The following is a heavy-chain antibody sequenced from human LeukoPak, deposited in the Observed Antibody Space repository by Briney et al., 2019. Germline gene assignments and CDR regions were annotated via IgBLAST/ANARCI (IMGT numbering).Heavy chain of an antibody. D-gene: IGHD5-18*01. Sequence: GGSLRLSCAASGFIFSSYSMNWVRQAPGKGLEWVSSISATDNYIYYADSVKGRFTTSRDNAKNSLYLQMNSLRAEDTAVYYCARDRSGYTFDDWGQGTLVTVSS. J-gene: IGHJ4*02. CDR2: ISATDNYI. CDR1: GFIFSSYS. V-gene: IGHV3-21*01. CDR3: ARDRSGYTFDD.